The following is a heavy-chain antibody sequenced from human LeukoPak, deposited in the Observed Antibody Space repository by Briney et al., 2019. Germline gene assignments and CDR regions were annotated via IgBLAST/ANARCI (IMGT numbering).Heavy chain of an antibody. CDR3: ARDGYCSGGSCYSGALAY. J-gene: IGHJ4*02. D-gene: IGHD2-15*01. Sequence: GGSLRLSCAASGFTFTTYWMHWVRQAPGKGLVWVSHINSDGSITSYADSVKGRFTISRGNSKNTLYLQMNSLRAEDTAVYYCARDGYCSGGSCYSGALAYWGQGTLVTVSS. CDR2: INSDGSIT. V-gene: IGHV3-74*01. CDR1: GFTFTTYW.